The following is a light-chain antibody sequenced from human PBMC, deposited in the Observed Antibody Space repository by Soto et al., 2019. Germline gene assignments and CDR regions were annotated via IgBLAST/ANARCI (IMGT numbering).Light chain of an antibody. J-gene: IGLJ1*01. CDR3: NSYTGSSTYV. Sequence: QSVLTQPPSVYGSPGQSVAISCPGTSSDVGSYNRVSWYQQPPGAAPKLMIYEVSNRPSGVPDRFSGSKSGNTASLTISGLQAEDEADYYCNSYTGSSTYVFGTGTKVTVL. CDR1: SSDVGSYNR. CDR2: EVS. V-gene: IGLV2-18*02.